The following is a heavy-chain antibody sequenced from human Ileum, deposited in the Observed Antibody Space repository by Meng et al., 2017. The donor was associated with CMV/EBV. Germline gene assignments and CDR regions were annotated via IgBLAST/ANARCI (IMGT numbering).Heavy chain of an antibody. CDR2: IFHSQSV. V-gene: IGHV4-4*02. J-gene: IGHJ4*02. Sequence: QVLLQESGPGLVKPSETLSLTCAVSGGSISDDHWWHWVRQSPGKGLEWIGEIFHSQSVRFNPSLKSRVTISIDNSKNQFSLKLTSMTAADTAVYFCGDPPAGYWGQGILVTVSS. CDR1: GGSISDDHW. CDR3: GDPPAGY.